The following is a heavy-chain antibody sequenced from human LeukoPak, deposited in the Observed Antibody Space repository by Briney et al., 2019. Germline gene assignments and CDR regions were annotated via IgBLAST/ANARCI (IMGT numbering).Heavy chain of an antibody. J-gene: IGHJ4*02. V-gene: IGHV4-59*01. D-gene: IGHD6-19*01. CDR3: ARVSRQGRQWLVRRPNYFDY. CDR2: IYYSGST. Sequence: PSETLSLTCTVSGGSISSYYWSWIRQPPGKGLEWVGYIYYSGSTNYNPSLKRRVTISVDTSKNQFSLKLSSVTAADTAVYYCARVSRQGRQWLVRRPNYFDYWGQGTLVTVSS. CDR1: GGSISSYY.